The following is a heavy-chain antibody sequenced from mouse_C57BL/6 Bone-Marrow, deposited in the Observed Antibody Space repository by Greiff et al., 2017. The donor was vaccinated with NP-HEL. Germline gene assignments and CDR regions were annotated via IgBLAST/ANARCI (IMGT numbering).Heavy chain of an antibody. CDR2: IDPENGDT. D-gene: IGHD2-1*01. Sequence: EVKLQQSGAELVRPGASVKLSCTASGFNIKDDYMHWVKQRPEQGLEWIGWIDPENGDTEYASKFQGKATITADTSSNTAYLQLSSLTSEDTAVYYCTGIYYGNYGFFDYWGQGTTLTVSS. V-gene: IGHV14-4*01. J-gene: IGHJ2*01. CDR3: TGIYYGNYGFFDY. CDR1: GFNIKDDY.